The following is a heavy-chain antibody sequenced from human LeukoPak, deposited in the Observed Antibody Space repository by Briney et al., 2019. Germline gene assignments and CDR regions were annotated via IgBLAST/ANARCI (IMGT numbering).Heavy chain of an antibody. CDR2: ISSRGSTI. J-gene: IGHJ4*02. D-gene: IGHD3-22*01. CDR1: GFTFSDFY. V-gene: IGHV3-11*01. CDR3: ARSADRSGYFREITLYYFDY. Sequence: KPGGSLRLSCAASGFTFSDFYMTWIRQAPGKGLEWVSYISSRGSTIHYADSVRGRFTISGDNAKTSLYLQMNSLRAEDTAVYYCARSADRSGYFREITLYYFDYWGQGTLVTVSS.